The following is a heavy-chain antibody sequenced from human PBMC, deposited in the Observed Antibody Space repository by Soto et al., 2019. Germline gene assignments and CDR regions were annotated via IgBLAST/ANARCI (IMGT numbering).Heavy chain of an antibody. CDR2: ISSGGSGI. CDR3: ARVKECSSTSCYARDAFDI. V-gene: IGHV3-11*01. J-gene: IGHJ3*02. D-gene: IGHD2-2*01. CDR1: GFTFSDHY. Sequence: QVRLVESGGGLVKPGGSLRLSCAASGFTFSDHYMSWIRQAPGKGLEWVSYISSGGSGIYYADSVKGRFTISRDNAKNSLYLQMKSLRAEDTAVYYCARVKECSSTSCYARDAFDIWGQGTMLTVSS.